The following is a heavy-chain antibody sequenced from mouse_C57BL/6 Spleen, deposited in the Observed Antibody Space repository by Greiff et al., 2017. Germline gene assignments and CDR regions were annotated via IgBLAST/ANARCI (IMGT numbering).Heavy chain of an antibody. CDR3: ARRRYYGSSYVDV. V-gene: IGHV1-80*01. J-gene: IGHJ1*03. Sequence: VQLQQSGAELVKPGASVKISCKASGYAFSSYWMNWVKQRPGKGLEWIGQIYPGDGDTNYNGKFKGKATLTADKSSSTAYMQLSSLTSEDSAVYFCARRRYYGSSYVDVWGTGTTVTVSS. CDR2: IYPGDGDT. CDR1: GYAFSSYW. D-gene: IGHD1-1*01.